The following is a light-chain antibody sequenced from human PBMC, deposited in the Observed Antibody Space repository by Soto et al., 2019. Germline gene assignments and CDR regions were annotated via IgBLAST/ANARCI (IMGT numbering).Light chain of an antibody. J-gene: IGKJ2*01. V-gene: IGKV3-11*01. CDR2: DAS. CDR3: QPRSKGPQT. CDR1: QRVGSY. Sequence: EIVLTQSPATLSLSPGEIATLSCRASQRVGSYLAWYQQRPGHAPSLLIYDASTRPTGIPARFSGSGSGTDFTITISSLEPDDFEVYYCQPRSKGPQTFCQGTQLAIK.